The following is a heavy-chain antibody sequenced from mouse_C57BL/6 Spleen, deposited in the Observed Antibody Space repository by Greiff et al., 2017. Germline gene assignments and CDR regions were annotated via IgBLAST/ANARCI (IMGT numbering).Heavy chain of an antibody. D-gene: IGHD1-1*01. CDR2: IYPGSGRT. CDR1: GYSFTSYL. J-gene: IGHJ4*01. CDR3: ARNYGSSLYYYAMDY. V-gene: IGHV1-55*01. Sequence: QLQQPGAELVKPGASVQMSCKASGYSFTSYLITWVKQRPGQGLEWIGDIYPGSGRTNYNEKFKSKATMTVDTSSSTAYMQLSSLTSEDSAVYYCARNYGSSLYYYAMDYWGQGTSGTGSS.